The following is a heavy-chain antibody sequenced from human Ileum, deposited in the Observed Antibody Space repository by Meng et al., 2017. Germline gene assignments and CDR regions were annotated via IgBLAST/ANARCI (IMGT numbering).Heavy chain of an antibody. V-gene: IGHV4-4*02. CDR2: ISHSGSA. J-gene: IGHJ4*02. CDR1: SGSISSNTY. CDR3: ARHGGYSQDF. D-gene: IGHD4-23*01. Sequence: VHLRDPCPCSVSRSGTLSLTCAVSSGSISSNTYWSWVRQPPGKGLEWIGQISHSGSAYYHPSLKSRVTMSVDKSKSQFSLMLTSVTAADTAIYYCARHGGYSQDFWGQGTLVTVSS.